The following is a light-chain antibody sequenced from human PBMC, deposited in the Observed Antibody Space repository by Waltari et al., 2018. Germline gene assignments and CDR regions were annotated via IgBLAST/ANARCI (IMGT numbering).Light chain of an antibody. CDR2: YDS. CDR3: QVWDANTDPGV. V-gene: IGLV3-21*01. CDR1: NIESKS. Sequence: SYVLTQPPSVSVAPGETARLTCGGNNIESKSVHWYRQRPGQAPVLVISYDSGRPSGIPDRLSGSNSGNTATLTISRVEAGDEADYYCQVWDANTDPGVFGTGTEVTVL. J-gene: IGLJ1*01.